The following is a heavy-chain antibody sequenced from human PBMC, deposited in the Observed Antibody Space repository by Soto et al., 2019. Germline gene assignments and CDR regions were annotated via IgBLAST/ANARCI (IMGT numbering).Heavy chain of an antibody. CDR2: IYYSGST. V-gene: IGHV4-59*08. CDR3: ARLGRSIAARPGGYYYYYYMDV. D-gene: IGHD6-6*01. Sequence: PSETLSLTCTVSGGSISSYYWSWIRQPPGKGLEWIGYIYYSGSTNYNPSLKSRVTISVDTSKNQFSLKLSSVTAADTAVYYCARLGRSIAARPGGYYYYYYMDVWGKGTTVTVSS. J-gene: IGHJ6*03. CDR1: GGSISSYY.